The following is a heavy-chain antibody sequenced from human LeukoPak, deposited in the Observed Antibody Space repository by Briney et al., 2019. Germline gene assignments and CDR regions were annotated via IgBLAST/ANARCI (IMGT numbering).Heavy chain of an antibody. CDR3: ARGPDSSVDY. CDR2: TWYDGSNK. D-gene: IGHD3-22*01. J-gene: IGHJ4*02. V-gene: IGHV3-33*01. Sequence: GGSLRLSCAASGYTFSSYGLHWVRQAPGKGLEWVAVTWYDGSNKYYADSVKGRFTISRDNSKNTLYLKMNSLRAKDRAVYYCARGPDSSVDYWGQGTLVTVSS. CDR1: GYTFSSYG.